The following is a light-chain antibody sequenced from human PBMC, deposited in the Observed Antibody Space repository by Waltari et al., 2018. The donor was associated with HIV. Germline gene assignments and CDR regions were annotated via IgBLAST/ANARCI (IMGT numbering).Light chain of an antibody. CDR1: STDVGGYNY. J-gene: IGLJ2*01. V-gene: IGLV2-8*01. CDR3: SSYAGSSNLRV. Sequence: QSALPPPPSASGPPGQSVTIPCTRTSTDVGGYNYVSWYQQHPGKAPKLMIYEVTKRPSGVPDRFSGSKSGNTASLTVSGLQAEDEADYYCSSYAGSSNLRVFGGGTKLTVL. CDR2: EVT.